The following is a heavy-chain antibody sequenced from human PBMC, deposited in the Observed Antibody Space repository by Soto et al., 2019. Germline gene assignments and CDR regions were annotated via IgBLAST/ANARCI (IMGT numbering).Heavy chain of an antibody. CDR3: ARDQGLSIGELGPPLAFDH. Sequence: QVQLVESGGGVVQPGLSLTLSCAASGFAFNDYAIHWVRQAPGKGLEWVAVMSQNVDSEYYADSVKGRFTISRDNSKSTVYLEMNSLRTEDTAVYYCARDQGLSIGELGPPLAFDHWGPGTLVTVSS. V-gene: IGHV3-30-3*01. J-gene: IGHJ4*02. CDR1: GFAFNDYA. D-gene: IGHD3-10*01. CDR2: MSQNVDSE.